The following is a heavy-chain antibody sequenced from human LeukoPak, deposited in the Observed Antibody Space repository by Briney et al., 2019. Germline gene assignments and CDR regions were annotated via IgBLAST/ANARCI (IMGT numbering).Heavy chain of an antibody. Sequence: PGGSLRLSCAASGFAFSVYGLHWVRQAPGQGLEWLAFIAHDRGNTYYADSVKGRVTISRDNSKNTLYLQMNSLRAEDTAVYYCARGRSHAFDIWGQGTMVTVSS. CDR2: IAHDRGNT. CDR1: GFAFSVYG. CDR3: ARGRSHAFDI. V-gene: IGHV3-30*12. D-gene: IGHD2-15*01. J-gene: IGHJ3*02.